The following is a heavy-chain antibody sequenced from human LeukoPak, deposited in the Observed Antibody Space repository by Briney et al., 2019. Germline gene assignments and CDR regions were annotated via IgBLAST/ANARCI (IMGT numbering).Heavy chain of an antibody. V-gene: IGHV1-69*04. CDR3: AREFIKLGRDGYNYSDY. CDR1: GGTFSSYT. CDR2: IIPILGIA. Sequence: SVKVSCKASGGTFSSYTISWVRQAPGQGLEWMGRIIPILGIANYAQKFQGRVTITADKSTSTAYTELSSLRSEDTAVYYCAREFIKLGRDGYNYSDYWGQGTLVTVSS. D-gene: IGHD5-24*01. J-gene: IGHJ4*02.